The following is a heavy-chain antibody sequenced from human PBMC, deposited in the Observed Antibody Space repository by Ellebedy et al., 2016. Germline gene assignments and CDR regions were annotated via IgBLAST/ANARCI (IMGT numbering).Heavy chain of an antibody. CDR2: ISAYNGNT. J-gene: IGHJ4*02. D-gene: IGHD3-10*01. CDR1: GYTFSSYG. Sequence: ASVKVSCKASGYTFSSYGISWVRQAPGQGLEWMGWISAYNGNTNYAQKFQGRVTMTTDTSTSTAYMEVRSLRSDDTAVYYCARDLYGSGPLDYWGQGTLVTVSS. CDR3: ARDLYGSGPLDY. V-gene: IGHV1-18*01.